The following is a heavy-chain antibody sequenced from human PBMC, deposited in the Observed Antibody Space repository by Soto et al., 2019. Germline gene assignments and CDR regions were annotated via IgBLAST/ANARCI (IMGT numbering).Heavy chain of an antibody. V-gene: IGHV3-23*01. CDR1: GFTFSTSA. D-gene: IGHD1-1*01. CDR3: AKSLNINWKNWFDL. CDR2: ISDSDGRT. J-gene: IGHJ5*02. Sequence: EGQILESGGGLVQPGGSLRLSCVASGFTFSTSAMNWVRQAPGKGPEWVSIISDSDGRTYYADSVKGRFTISRDNSRNTRFLDMNSMRAEDTAVYYCAKSLNINWKNWFDLWGQGTLVTVSA.